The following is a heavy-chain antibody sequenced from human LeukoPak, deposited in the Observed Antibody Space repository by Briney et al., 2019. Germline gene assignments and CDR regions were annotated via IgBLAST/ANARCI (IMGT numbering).Heavy chain of an antibody. J-gene: IGHJ6*04. D-gene: IGHD3-10*02. V-gene: IGHV3-7*01. Sequence: GGSLRLSCAASGFTFSRYWMSWVRQAPGKGLEWVANIKQDGSQKYYVGSVKGRFTISRDNAKNSLYLQMNSLRAEDTAVYYCAELGITMIGGVWGKGTTVTISS. CDR1: GFTFSRYW. CDR2: IKQDGSQK. CDR3: AELGITMIGGV.